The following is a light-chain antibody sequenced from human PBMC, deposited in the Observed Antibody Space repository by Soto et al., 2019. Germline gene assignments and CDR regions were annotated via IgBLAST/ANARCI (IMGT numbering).Light chain of an antibody. CDR2: EVS. CDR3: SSYAGSDNYV. Sequence: QSALTQPPSASGSPGQSVTISCTGTSSYVGGYNFVSWYQQYPGKAPKLMIYEVSKRPSGVPDRFSGSKSGNTASLTVSGLQAEDEADYYCSSYAGSDNYVFGTGTRSPS. V-gene: IGLV2-8*01. J-gene: IGLJ1*01. CDR1: SSYVGGYNF.